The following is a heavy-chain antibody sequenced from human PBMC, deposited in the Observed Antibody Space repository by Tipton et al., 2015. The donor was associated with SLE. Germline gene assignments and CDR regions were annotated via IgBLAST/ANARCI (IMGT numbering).Heavy chain of an antibody. D-gene: IGHD3-10*01. J-gene: IGHJ6*02. V-gene: IGHV4-38-2*01. CDR2: SYYLGST. CDR1: GYSIRRSYY. Sequence: GLVKPSETLSLTCAVSGYSIRRSYYWGWIRQPPGNGLAWIGSSYYLGSTYYNPSLKSRVTIFVDTSKNQLSLKLSSVTAADTAVYFCARRYYSDSGSLDFLYHVDLWGQGTTVTVSS. CDR3: ARRYYSDSGSLDFLYHVDL.